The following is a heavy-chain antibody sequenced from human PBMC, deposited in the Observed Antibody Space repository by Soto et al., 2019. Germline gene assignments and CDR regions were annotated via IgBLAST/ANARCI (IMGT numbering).Heavy chain of an antibody. CDR3: GTSSRKDYHFAMDV. D-gene: IGHD6-6*01. V-gene: IGHV3-53*01. CDR2: IYSGGST. CDR1: GFSVSSSD. Sequence: RRLSCAASGFSVSSSDMSWVRQVPGEGLEWVSVIYSGGSTHDADYVKGRFSVSRDTSKNTVDLQMNSLRVDDTAVYYCGTSSRKDYHFAMDVWGQGTAVNVSS. J-gene: IGHJ6*01.